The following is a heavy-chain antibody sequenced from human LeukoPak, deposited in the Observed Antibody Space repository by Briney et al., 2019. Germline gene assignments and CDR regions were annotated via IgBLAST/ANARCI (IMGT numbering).Heavy chain of an antibody. CDR2: ISSSTSTI. Sequence: GGSLRLSCAASGFTFSTYSMNWVRQAPGKGLEWVSYISSSTSTIYYADSVKGRFTISRDNSKNTLYLQMSSLRAEDTAVYYCVKDRVSSSWFFYYYYYGMDVWGQGTTVTVSS. V-gene: IGHV3-48*01. CDR3: VKDRVSSSWFFYYYYYGMDV. CDR1: GFTFSTYS. J-gene: IGHJ6*02. D-gene: IGHD6-13*01.